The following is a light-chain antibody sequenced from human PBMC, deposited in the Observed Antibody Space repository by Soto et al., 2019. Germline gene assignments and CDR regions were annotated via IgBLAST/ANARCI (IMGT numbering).Light chain of an antibody. J-gene: IGKJ5*01. Sequence: EIVMTQPPATLSVSPGERATLSCRASQSVSTNLAWYQQKPGQAPRLLIYRASTRATGISGRFSGSGSGTEFTLTITSLQSEDFALYYCQQYNEWPITFGQGTRLEI. V-gene: IGKV3-15*01. CDR1: QSVSTN. CDR3: QQYNEWPIT. CDR2: RAS.